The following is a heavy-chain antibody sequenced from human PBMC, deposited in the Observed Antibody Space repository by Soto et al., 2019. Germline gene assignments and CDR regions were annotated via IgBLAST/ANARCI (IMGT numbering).Heavy chain of an antibody. Sequence: QVQLVESGGGVVQPGTSLRLSCAASGFTFYNYGMHWVRQAPGTGLEWVAAISSHGRDTYYADSVKGRLTISRDNSKNTLYLQKHSLRAEETAVYYCAKDQGIAAAHGIDWGQGTMVTVSS. V-gene: IGHV3-30*18. J-gene: IGHJ3*01. D-gene: IGHD6-13*01. CDR2: ISSHGRDT. CDR3: AKDQGIAAAHGID. CDR1: GFTFYNYG.